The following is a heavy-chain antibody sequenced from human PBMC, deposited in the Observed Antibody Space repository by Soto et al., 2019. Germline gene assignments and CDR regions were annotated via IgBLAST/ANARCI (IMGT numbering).Heavy chain of an antibody. Sequence: SETLSLTCAVSGGSVSSSQWWTWVRQAPGKGLEWIGEIYHGGITNYNPSLKSRVTISVDTSKNHFSLKLSSVTAADTAVFYCASHSYYYESSGYYWQWGQGTMVTVSS. CDR1: GGSVSSSQW. D-gene: IGHD3-22*01. V-gene: IGHV4-4*02. CDR3: ASHSYYYESSGYYWQ. J-gene: IGHJ3*01. CDR2: IYHGGIT.